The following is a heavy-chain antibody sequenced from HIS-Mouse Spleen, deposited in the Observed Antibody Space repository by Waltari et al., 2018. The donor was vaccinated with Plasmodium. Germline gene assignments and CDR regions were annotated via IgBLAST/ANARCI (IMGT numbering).Heavy chain of an antibody. CDR3: ARGNSGYSSSWYLFDY. J-gene: IGHJ4*02. CDR1: GFTVRSNY. V-gene: IGHV3-53*02. D-gene: IGHD6-13*01. Sequence: EVQLVETGGGLIQPGGSLRLSCAAPGFTVRSNYMSWVRQAPGKGLEWVSVIYSGGSTYYADAVKGRFTISRDNSKNTLYRQMNSLRAEDTAVYYCARGNSGYSSSWYLFDYWGQGTLVTVSS. CDR2: IYSGGST.